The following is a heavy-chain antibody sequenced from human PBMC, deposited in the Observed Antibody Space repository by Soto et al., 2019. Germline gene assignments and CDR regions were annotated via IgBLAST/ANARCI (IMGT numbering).Heavy chain of an antibody. J-gene: IGHJ5*02. CDR3: ARSRSCSGGSCYGWFDP. CDR2: IYHSGST. D-gene: IGHD2-15*01. V-gene: IGHV4-30-2*01. CDR1: GGSMSSGGYS. Sequence: TLCLTCTVSGGSMSSGGYSWSWIRQPPGKGLEWIGYIYHSGSTYYNPSLKSRVTISVDRPKNQFSLKLSSVTAADTAVYYCARSRSCSGGSCYGWFDPWGQGTLVTVSS.